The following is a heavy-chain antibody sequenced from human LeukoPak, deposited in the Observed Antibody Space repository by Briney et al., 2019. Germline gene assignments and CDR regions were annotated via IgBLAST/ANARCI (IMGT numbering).Heavy chain of an antibody. V-gene: IGHV4-59*12. CDR2: IYYSGST. J-gene: IGHJ4*02. CDR3: AREDIFTGIDY. CDR1: GGSISSYY. D-gene: IGHD3-9*01. Sequence: PSETLSLTCTVSGGSISSYYWSWIRQPPGKGLEWIGYIYYSGSTSYNPSLKSRVTISVDTSKNQFSLELKSVTAADTAVYYCAREDIFTGIDYWGQGTPVTVSS.